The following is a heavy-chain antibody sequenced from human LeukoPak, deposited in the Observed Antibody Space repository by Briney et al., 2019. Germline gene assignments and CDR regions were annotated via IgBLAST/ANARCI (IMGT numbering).Heavy chain of an antibody. Sequence: PGGSLRLSCSASGFTFNRFYLHWVRQAPGKGREWVANIKQDGSEKNYVDSVKGRFTISRDNAKNSLYLQMNSLRAEDTAVYYCAREAGDSSGWYNWFDPWGQGTLVTVSS. J-gene: IGHJ5*02. CDR1: GFTFNRFY. V-gene: IGHV3-7*01. CDR3: AREAGDSSGWYNWFDP. CDR2: IKQDGSEK. D-gene: IGHD6-19*01.